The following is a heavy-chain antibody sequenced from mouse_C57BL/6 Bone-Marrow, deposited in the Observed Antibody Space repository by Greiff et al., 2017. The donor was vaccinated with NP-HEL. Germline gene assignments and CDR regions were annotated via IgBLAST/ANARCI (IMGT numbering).Heavy chain of an antibody. J-gene: IGHJ4*01. V-gene: IGHV5-15*01. CDR3: ARQGNLGYAMDY. Sequence: EVQLVESGGGLVQPGGSLKLSCAASGFTFRDYGMAWVRQAPWKGPAWVAFLSNLAYSIYYADTVTGRFTISRENAKNTLYLEMSSLRSEDTAMYYCARQGNLGYAMDYWGQGTSVTVSS. CDR2: LSNLAYSI. CDR1: GFTFRDYG. D-gene: IGHD2-1*01.